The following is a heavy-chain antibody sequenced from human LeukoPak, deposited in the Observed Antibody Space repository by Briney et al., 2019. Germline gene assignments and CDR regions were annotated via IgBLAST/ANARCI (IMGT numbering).Heavy chain of an antibody. CDR3: TTKVIRGNSGDDYDD. J-gene: IGHJ4*02. V-gene: IGHV3-30*03. CDR1: GVTFSSYG. Sequence: PGGSLRLSCAASGVTFSSYGMHWVRQAPGKGLEWVALISSDGNDKLYGDSVKGRFTISRDDSKSTLYLQMNSLRAEDTAVYYCTTKVIRGNSGDDYDDWGQGNLVTVSS. CDR2: ISSDGNDK. D-gene: IGHD5-12*01.